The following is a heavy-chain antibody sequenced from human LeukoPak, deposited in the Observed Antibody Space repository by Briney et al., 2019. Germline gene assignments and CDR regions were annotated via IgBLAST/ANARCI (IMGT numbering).Heavy chain of an antibody. Sequence: PSETLSLTCTVSGGSISSYYWSWIRQPPGKGLEWVGYIYYSGSTNYNPSLKSRVTISVDTSKHQFSLKLSSVAAADTAVYYFARLATIPYYFDYWGQGTLVTVSS. V-gene: IGHV4-59*01. D-gene: IGHD5-24*01. J-gene: IGHJ4*02. CDR1: GGSISSYY. CDR3: ARLATIPYYFDY. CDR2: IYYSGST.